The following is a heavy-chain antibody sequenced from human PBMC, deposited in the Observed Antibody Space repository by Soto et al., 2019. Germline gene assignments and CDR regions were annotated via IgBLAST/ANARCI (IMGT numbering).Heavy chain of an antibody. D-gene: IGHD5-18*01. CDR2: IDPSDSYT. Sequence: PRESLKISCKGSGHSFTSYWISWVRQMPGKGLEWMGRIDPSDSYTNYSPSFQGHVTIPADKSISTAYLQWSSLKASDTAMYYCARNRDTAMVYYGMDVWGQGTTVTVSS. V-gene: IGHV5-10-1*01. CDR3: ARNRDTAMVYYGMDV. CDR1: GHSFTSYW. J-gene: IGHJ6*02.